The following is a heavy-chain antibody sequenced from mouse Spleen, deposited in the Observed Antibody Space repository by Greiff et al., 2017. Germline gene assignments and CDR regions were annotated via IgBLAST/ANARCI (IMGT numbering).Heavy chain of an antibody. CDR1: GYTFTDYN. V-gene: IGHV1-22*01. Sequence: VQLQQSGPELVKPGASVKMSCKASGYTFTDYNMHWVKQSHGKSLEWIGYINPNNGGTSYNQKFKGKATLTVNKSSSTAYMELRSLTSEDSAVYYCARNGLLAYYAMDYWGQGTSVTVSS. CDR3: ARNGLLAYYAMDY. J-gene: IGHJ4*01. CDR2: INPNNGGT.